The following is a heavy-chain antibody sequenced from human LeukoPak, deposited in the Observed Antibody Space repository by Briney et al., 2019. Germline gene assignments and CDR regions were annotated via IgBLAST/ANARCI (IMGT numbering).Heavy chain of an antibody. D-gene: IGHD3-3*01. Sequence: GGSLRLSCAASGFTFSSYAMSWVRQAPGNWLEWVSAISGSGGSTYYADSVKGRFTISRDNSKNTLYLQMTSLRAEDTAVYYCAKNYYFWSGYYTAWGQGTLVTVSS. CDR1: GFTFSSYA. V-gene: IGHV3-23*01. CDR2: ISGSGGST. CDR3: AKNYYFWSGYYTA. J-gene: IGHJ5*02.